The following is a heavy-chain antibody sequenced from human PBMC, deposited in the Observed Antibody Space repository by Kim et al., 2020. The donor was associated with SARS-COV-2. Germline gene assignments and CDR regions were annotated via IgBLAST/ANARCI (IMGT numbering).Heavy chain of an antibody. Sequence: GGSLRLSCAASGFTFSSYGMHWVRQAPGKGLEWMAIIWYDGSNKYYAGSVKGRFTIPRDNSKNTLYLQMNSLRAEDTAVYYCARDAPQPGYYFDYWGQGTLVTVSS. D-gene: IGHD2-15*01. V-gene: IGHV3-33*01. CDR3: ARDAPQPGYYFDY. CDR2: IWYDGSNK. CDR1: GFTFSSYG. J-gene: IGHJ4*02.